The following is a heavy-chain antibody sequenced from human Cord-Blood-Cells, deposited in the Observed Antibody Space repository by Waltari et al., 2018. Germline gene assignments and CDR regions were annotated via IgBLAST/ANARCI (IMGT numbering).Heavy chain of an antibody. J-gene: IGHJ4*02. Sequence: EVQLVESGGVVVQPGGSLRLSCAASGFTFDDYAMHWVRQAPGKGLGWVSLISWDGGSTYYEDAVKGRFTISRDNSKNSLYLQMNSLRAEDTALYYCAKAYSSGWYYFDYWGQGTLVTVSS. CDR1: GFTFDDYA. V-gene: IGHV3-43D*04. CDR3: AKAYSSGWYYFDY. D-gene: IGHD6-19*01. CDR2: ISWDGGST.